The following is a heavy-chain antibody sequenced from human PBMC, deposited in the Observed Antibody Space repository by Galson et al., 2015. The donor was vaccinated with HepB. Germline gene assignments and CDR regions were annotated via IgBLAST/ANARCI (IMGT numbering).Heavy chain of an antibody. CDR3: ARTLPGSYYRLINDAFDI. CDR2: IIPILGIA. CDR1: GGTFSSYT. Sequence: SVKVSCKASGGTFSSYTISWVRQAPGQGFEWMGRIIPILGIANYAQKFQGRVTITADKSTSTAYMELSSLRSEDTAVYYCARTLPGSYYRLINDAFDIWGQGTMVTVSS. V-gene: IGHV1-69*02. D-gene: IGHD1-26*01. J-gene: IGHJ3*02.